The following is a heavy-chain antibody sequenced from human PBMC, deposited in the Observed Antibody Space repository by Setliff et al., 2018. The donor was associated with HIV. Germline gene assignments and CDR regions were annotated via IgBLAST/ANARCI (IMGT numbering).Heavy chain of an antibody. CDR1: GYTFTGYY. V-gene: IGHV1-2*04. CDR2: INPNSGGT. Sequence: ASVKVSCKASGYTFTGYYMHWVQQAPGQGLEWMGWINPNSGGTNYAQKFQGWVTMTRDTSISTAYMELSRLRSDDTAVYYCARSPHYGDYDDYYYYYMDVWGKGTTGTVS. J-gene: IGHJ6*03. CDR3: ARSPHYGDYDDYYYYYMDV. D-gene: IGHD4-17*01.